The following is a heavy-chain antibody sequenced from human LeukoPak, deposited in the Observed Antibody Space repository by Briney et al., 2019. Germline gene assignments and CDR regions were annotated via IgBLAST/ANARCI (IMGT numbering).Heavy chain of an antibody. D-gene: IGHD3-10*01. V-gene: IGHV3-43D*03. CDR1: GYIFSSHA. J-gene: IGHJ4*01. Sequence: GGSLRLSCAASGYIFSSHAMHWVRQTPGKGLEWVSLISWDGDSTSYADSVKGRFSISRDNSKSSLYLQMNSLRPEDTALYYCAKDMIYRDAGSYLGGLIDYWXXGTLVTVSS. CDR3: AKDMIYRDAGSYLGGLIDY. CDR2: ISWDGDST.